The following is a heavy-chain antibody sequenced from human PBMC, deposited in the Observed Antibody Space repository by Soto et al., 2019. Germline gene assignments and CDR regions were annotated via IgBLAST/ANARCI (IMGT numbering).Heavy chain of an antibody. J-gene: IGHJ4*02. CDR2: ISGYNGNT. Sequence: QVQLVQSGAEVKKPGASVKVSCKTSGYTFTSYGISWVRQAPGQGLEWMGGISGYNGNTNYAQKLQGRVTMTTDTSTSAAYMGLRSLRSGGTAVYCCARDHVVRGNYYDYWGQGTLVTVSS. V-gene: IGHV1-18*01. D-gene: IGHD1-26*01. CDR1: GYTFTSYG. CDR3: ARDHVVRGNYYDY.